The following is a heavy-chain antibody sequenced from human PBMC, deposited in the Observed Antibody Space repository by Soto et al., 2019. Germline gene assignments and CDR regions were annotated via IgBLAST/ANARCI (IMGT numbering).Heavy chain of an antibody. Sequence: ASVKVSFKASGYTFTSYGISWVRQAPGQGLEWMGWISAYNGNTNYAQKLQGRVTMTTHTSTSTVYMELRSLRSDDTAVYYCARDQTLLVAASLGLGPWGRGTLVTVPS. D-gene: IGHD2-15*01. V-gene: IGHV1-18*04. J-gene: IGHJ5*02. CDR3: ARDQTLLVAASLGLGP. CDR1: GYTFTSYG. CDR2: ISAYNGNT.